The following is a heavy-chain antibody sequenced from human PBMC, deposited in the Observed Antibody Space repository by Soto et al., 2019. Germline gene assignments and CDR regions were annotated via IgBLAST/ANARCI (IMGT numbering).Heavy chain of an antibody. Sequence: GASVKVSCKASGYTFTSYDINWVRQATGQGLEWMGWMNPNSGNTGYAQKFQGRVTMTRNTSISTAYMELSSLRSEDTAVYYCARGPGAAQKEAFDIWGQGTMVTVSS. D-gene: IGHD3-10*01. CDR3: ARGPGAAQKEAFDI. V-gene: IGHV1-8*01. J-gene: IGHJ3*02. CDR2: MNPNSGNT. CDR1: GYTFTSYD.